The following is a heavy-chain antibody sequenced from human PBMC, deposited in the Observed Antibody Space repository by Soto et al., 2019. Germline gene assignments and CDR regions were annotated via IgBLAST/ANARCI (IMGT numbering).Heavy chain of an antibody. CDR3: ARHDYGEHYYYYGMDV. CDR1: GYSFTSYW. Sequence: GESLKISCKGSGYSFTSYWIGWVRQMPGKGLEWMGIIYPGDSDTRYSPSFQGQVTISADKSISTAYLQWSSLKASDTAMYYCARHDYGEHYYYYGMDVWGQGTTVTVSS. J-gene: IGHJ6*02. CDR2: IYPGDSDT. V-gene: IGHV5-51*01. D-gene: IGHD4-17*01.